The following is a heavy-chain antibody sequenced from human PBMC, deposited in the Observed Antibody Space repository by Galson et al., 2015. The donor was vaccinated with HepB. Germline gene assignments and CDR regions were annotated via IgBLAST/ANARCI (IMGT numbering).Heavy chain of an antibody. CDR3: ARDRTGSSTSCKSGYGMDV. D-gene: IGHD2-2*01. Sequence: SLRLSCAASGFTFSSYAMHWVRQAPGKGLEWVAVISYDGSNKYYADYVKGRFTISRDNSKNTLYLQINSLRAEDTAVYYCARDRTGSSTSCKSGYGMDVWGQGTTVTVSS. CDR2: ISYDGSNK. J-gene: IGHJ6*02. V-gene: IGHV3-30-3*01. CDR1: GFTFSSYA.